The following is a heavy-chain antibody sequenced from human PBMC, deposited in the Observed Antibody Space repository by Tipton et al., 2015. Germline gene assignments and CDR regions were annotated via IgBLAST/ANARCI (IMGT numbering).Heavy chain of an antibody. CDR3: ARRGSSISWFYFDY. CDR1: GGSISSYY. Sequence: TLSLTCTVSGGSISSYYWSWIRQPPGKGLEWIGYIYYSGSTNYNPSLKSRVTISVDTSKNQFSLKLSSVAAADTAVYYCARRGSSISWFYFDYWGQGTLVTVSS. CDR2: IYYSGST. D-gene: IGHD6-13*01. J-gene: IGHJ4*02. V-gene: IGHV4-59*08.